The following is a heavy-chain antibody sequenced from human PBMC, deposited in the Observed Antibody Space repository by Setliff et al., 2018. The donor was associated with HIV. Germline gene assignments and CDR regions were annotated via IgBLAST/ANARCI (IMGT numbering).Heavy chain of an antibody. Sequence: SGPTLVNPTQTLTLTCTFSGFSLSTSGVGVGWIRQPPGKALEWLAILYWDDDKRYTPSLNNRLTITKGTTKNQVVLTMTNVDPVDTATYFCARRAGSSWFRFYFDYWGQGAPVTVSS. CDR3: ARRAGSSWFRFYFDY. D-gene: IGHD6-13*01. CDR1: GFSLSTSGVG. J-gene: IGHJ4*02. CDR2: LYWDDDK. V-gene: IGHV2-5*02.